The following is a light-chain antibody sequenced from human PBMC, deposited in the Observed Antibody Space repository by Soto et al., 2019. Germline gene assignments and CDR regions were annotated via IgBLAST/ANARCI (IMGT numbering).Light chain of an antibody. J-gene: IGLJ3*02. V-gene: IGLV1-40*01. CDR2: GNN. CDR1: NSNIGAGYD. CDR3: QSYDTRLSGSV. Sequence: QSVLTQPPSVSGAPGQRVTISCTGTNSNIGAGYDVIWYQQLPGTAPKLLIFGNNSRSSGVADRFSASKSGTSASLAVAGLQAEDEADYHCQSYDTRLSGSVFGGGTRLTVL.